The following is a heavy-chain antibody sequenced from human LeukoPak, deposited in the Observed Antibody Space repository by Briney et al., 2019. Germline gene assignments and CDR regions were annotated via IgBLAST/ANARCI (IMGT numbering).Heavy chain of an antibody. CDR3: ARDNHYYYYGMDV. CDR1: GGTFSSYA. Sequence: GASVKVSCKASGGTFSSYAISWVRQAPGQGLEWMGRIIPILGIANYAQKFQGRVTITADKPTSTAYMELSSLRSEDTAVYYCARDNHYYYYGMDVWGQGTTVTVSS. V-gene: IGHV1-69*04. CDR2: IIPILGIA. J-gene: IGHJ6*02.